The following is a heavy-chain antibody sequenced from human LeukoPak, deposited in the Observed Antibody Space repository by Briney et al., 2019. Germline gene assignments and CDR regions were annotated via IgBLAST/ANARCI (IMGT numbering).Heavy chain of an antibody. CDR2: INPSGGST. D-gene: IGHD4-23*01. J-gene: IGHJ6*03. CDR3: ARVRTTVVTPGYYYYMDV. Sequence: ASVKVSCKASGYTFTSYYMHWVRQAPGQGLEWMGIINPSGGSTSYAQKFQGRVTMTRDTSTSTVYMELSSLRSEDTAVYYCARVRTTVVTPGYYYYMDVWGKGTTVTVSS. V-gene: IGHV1-46*01. CDR1: GYTFTSYY.